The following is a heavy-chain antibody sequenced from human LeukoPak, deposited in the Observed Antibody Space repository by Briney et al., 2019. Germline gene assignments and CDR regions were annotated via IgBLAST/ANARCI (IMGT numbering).Heavy chain of an antibody. CDR2: IASDGGST. CDR1: GFTFSNYW. CDR3: ARGRGDY. V-gene: IGHV3-74*01. Sequence: PGGSLRLSCAASGFTFSNYWMLWLRQAPGKGLVFVSRIASDGGSTKYADSVNGRFTISRDNAKNSLYLQMNSLRAEDTAVYYCARGRGDYWGQGTLVTVSS. J-gene: IGHJ4*02.